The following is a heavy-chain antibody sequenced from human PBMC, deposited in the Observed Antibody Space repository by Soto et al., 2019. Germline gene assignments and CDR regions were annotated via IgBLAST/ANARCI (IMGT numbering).Heavy chain of an antibody. D-gene: IGHD4-17*01. CDR3: ARGAGYGDYGGY. J-gene: IGHJ4*02. V-gene: IGHV3-48*02. CDR1: GFSLRGYS. Sequence: EVQLVESGGGLVQPGGSLRLSCAASGFSLRGYSMSWVRQAPGKGLEWVSYISGTGSSIYADSVKGRFTISRDNAKNSVYLQINSLGDDDTAVYYCARGAGYGDYGGYWGQGTLVTVSS. CDR2: ISGTGSSI.